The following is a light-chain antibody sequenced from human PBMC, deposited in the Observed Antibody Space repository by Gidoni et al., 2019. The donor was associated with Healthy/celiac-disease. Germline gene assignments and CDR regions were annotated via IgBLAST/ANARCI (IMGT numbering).Light chain of an antibody. V-gene: IGLV2-23*01. CDR2: EDS. Sequence: SAPTQPASVSGSPGHSITISCTGTRSDVGSYNLVSCYQQHPGKAPELMIYEDSKRPSGVSNRFSGSRSGNTASLTISGLQAEDEADYYCCSYAGSSTWVFGGGTKLTVL. CDR3: CSYAGSSTWV. CDR1: RSDVGSYNL. J-gene: IGLJ3*02.